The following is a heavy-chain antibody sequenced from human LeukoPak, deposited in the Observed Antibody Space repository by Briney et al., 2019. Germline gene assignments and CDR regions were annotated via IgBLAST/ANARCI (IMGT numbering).Heavy chain of an antibody. V-gene: IGHV1-2*02. CDR3: AISNRYNSGWYEPYYFDY. CDR1: GYSFTGYY. J-gene: IGHJ4*02. Sequence: ASVKVSCKASGYSFTGYYIHWVRQAPGQGLEWMGWINPNSGGRNYAQKFQGRVTMTRDTSISKAYMELSRLRSDDTAVYYCAISNRYNSGWYEPYYFDYWGQGTLVTVSS. D-gene: IGHD6-19*01. CDR2: INPNSGGR.